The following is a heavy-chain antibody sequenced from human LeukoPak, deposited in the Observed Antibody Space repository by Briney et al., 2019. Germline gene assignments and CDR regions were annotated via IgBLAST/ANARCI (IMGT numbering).Heavy chain of an antibody. CDR1: GFTFTSYS. J-gene: IGHJ5*02. V-gene: IGHV3-23*01. CDR2: ISGSAGST. Sequence: GGSLRLSCAASGFTFTSYSMSWVRQAPGKGLEWVSSISGSAGSTFYADSVKGRFTISRDNAKNSLYLQMNSLRAEDTAVYYCAREVTMIVVADPGWFDPWGQGTLVTVSS. D-gene: IGHD3-22*01. CDR3: AREVTMIVVADPGWFDP.